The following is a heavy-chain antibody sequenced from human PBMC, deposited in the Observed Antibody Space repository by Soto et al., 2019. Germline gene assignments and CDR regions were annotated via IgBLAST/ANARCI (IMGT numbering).Heavy chain of an antibody. CDR3: ARAAYGDYDVLFDY. V-gene: IGHV3-33*01. J-gene: IGHJ4*02. CDR1: GFTFSSYG. CDR2: IWYDGSNK. D-gene: IGHD4-17*01. Sequence: QVQLVESGGGVVQPGRSLRLSCAASGFTFSSYGMHWVRQAPGKGLEWVAVIWYDGSNKYYADSVKGRFTISRDNSKNTRYLQMNSLRAEDTPVYYCARAAYGDYDVLFDYWGQGTLVTVSS.